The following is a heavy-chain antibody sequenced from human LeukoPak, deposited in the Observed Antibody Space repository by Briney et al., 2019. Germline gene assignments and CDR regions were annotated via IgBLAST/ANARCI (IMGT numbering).Heavy chain of an antibody. CDR1: GGSISSGGYS. V-gene: IGHV4-30-2*01. D-gene: IGHD1-14*01. Sequence: TPSQTLPLTCAVSGGSISSGGYSWSWIRQPPGKGLEWIGYIYHSGNTYYNPSLKSRVTISVDRSKNQFSLKLSSVTAADTAVYYCARVLPEWSYFDYWGQGTLVTVSS. J-gene: IGHJ4*02. CDR2: IYHSGNT. CDR3: ARVLPEWSYFDY.